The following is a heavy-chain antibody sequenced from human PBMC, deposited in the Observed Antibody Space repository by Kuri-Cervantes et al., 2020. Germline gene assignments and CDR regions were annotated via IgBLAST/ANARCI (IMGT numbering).Heavy chain of an antibody. J-gene: IGHJ4*02. CDR1: GYTFTSYG. CDR2: MHPNSANT. V-gene: IGHV1-8*02. CDR3: ARGGSGFDY. D-gene: IGHD1-1*01. Sequence: ASVKVSCKASGYTFTSYGINWVRQAPGQGLEWVGWMHPNSANTGYAQKFQGRVLMTRNASISTAYMELSSLRSEDTAVYYCARGGSGFDYWGQGTLVTVSS.